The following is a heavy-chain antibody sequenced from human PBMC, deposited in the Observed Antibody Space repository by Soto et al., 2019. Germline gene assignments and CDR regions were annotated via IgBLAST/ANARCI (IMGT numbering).Heavy chain of an antibody. Sequence: QMQLVQSGPEVKKPGTSVKVSCKASGFTFTSSSVQWVRQARGQGLEWIGWIVVGTGDTKYAQKFPERITFDRDISPTPAYMEVSSLTSDDTAVYYCAADRGYLWGQGTLVTVSS. CDR3: AADRGYL. J-gene: IGHJ5*02. CDR1: GFTFTSSS. CDR2: IVVGTGDT. V-gene: IGHV1-58*01. D-gene: IGHD3-10*01.